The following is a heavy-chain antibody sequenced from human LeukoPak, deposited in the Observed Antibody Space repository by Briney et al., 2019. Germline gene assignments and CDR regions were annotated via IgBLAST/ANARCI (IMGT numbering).Heavy chain of an antibody. CDR2: IYYSGST. CDR1: GGSISSGDYY. D-gene: IGHD6-19*01. J-gene: IGHJ4*02. V-gene: IGHV4-61*08. CDR3: ARDGAVAGTFDY. Sequence: PSETLSLTCTVSGGSISSGDYYWSWIRQPPGKGLEWIGYIYYSGSTNYNPSLKSRVTISVDTSKNQFSLKLSSVTAADTAVYYCARDGAVAGTFDYWGQGTLVTVSS.